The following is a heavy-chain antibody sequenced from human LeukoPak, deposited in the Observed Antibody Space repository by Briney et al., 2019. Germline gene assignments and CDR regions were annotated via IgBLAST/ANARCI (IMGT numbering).Heavy chain of an antibody. D-gene: IGHD1-26*01. CDR3: AREGSRSYDLDY. J-gene: IGHJ4*02. V-gene: IGHV1-69*13. CDR2: IIPIFGTA. CDR1: RGTFSSYA. Sequence: ASVKVSCKASRGTFSSYAISWVREAPGQGLEWMGGIIPIFGTANYAQKFQGRVTITADESTSTAYMELSSLRSEDTAVYYCAREGSRSYDLDYWGQGTLVTVSS.